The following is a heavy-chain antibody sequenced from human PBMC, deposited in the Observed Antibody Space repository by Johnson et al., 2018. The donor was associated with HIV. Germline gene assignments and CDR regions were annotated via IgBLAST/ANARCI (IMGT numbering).Heavy chain of an antibody. CDR1: GFTFTNAW. J-gene: IGHJ3*02. Sequence: VQLVESGGGLVKPGGSLRLSCAASGFTFTNAWMNWVRQAPGKGLEWVGRLKSKTDGGTTDYTAPVKGRFTISRDDSKNTLYLQMNSLKTEDTAVYYCTTDSGWVPLEAFDIWGQGTMVTVSS. CDR3: TTDSGWVPLEAFDI. D-gene: IGHD6-19*01. V-gene: IGHV3-15*01. CDR2: LKSKTDGGTT.